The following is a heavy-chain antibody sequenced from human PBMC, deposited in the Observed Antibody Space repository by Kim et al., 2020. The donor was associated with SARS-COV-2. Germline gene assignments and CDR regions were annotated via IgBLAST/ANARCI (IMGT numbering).Heavy chain of an antibody. D-gene: IGHD3-22*01. V-gene: IGHV4-39*01. CDR3: LYYYDSSGYYFFSD. J-gene: IGHJ4*02. Sequence: TPPLKSRVTISVDTSKNQFSLKLTSVTAADTAVYYCLYYYDSSGYYFFSDWGQGTLVTVSS.